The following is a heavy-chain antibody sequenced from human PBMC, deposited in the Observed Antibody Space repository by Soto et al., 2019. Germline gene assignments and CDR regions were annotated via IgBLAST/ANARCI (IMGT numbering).Heavy chain of an antibody. CDR1: GFTFSSYS. Sequence: GGSLRLSCAASGFTFSSYSMNWVRQAPGKGLEWVSYISSSSSTIYYADAVKGRFTISRDNAKNTLYLQMNSLRAEDTAAYYCARVGDCSGGSCYYYYMDVWGKGTTVTVSS. J-gene: IGHJ6*03. CDR3: ARVGDCSGGSCYYYYMDV. D-gene: IGHD2-15*01. V-gene: IGHV3-48*01. CDR2: ISSSSSTI.